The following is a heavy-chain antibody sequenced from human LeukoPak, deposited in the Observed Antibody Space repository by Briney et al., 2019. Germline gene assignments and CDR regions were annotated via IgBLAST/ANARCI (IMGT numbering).Heavy chain of an antibody. CDR3: ARGSSNYDILTGYNPIARYFQH. Sequence: PSETLSLTCTVSGGSISSYYWSWIRQPPGKGLEWIGYIYYSGSTNYNPSLKSRVTISVDTSKNQFSLKLSSVTAADTAVYYCARGSSNYDILTGYNPIARYFQHWGQGTLVTVSS. CDR2: IYYSGST. D-gene: IGHD3-9*01. V-gene: IGHV4-59*12. J-gene: IGHJ1*01. CDR1: GGSISSYY.